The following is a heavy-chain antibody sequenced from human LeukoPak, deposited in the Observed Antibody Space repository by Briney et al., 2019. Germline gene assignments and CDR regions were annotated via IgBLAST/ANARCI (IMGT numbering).Heavy chain of an antibody. J-gene: IGHJ4*02. D-gene: IGHD3-9*01. Sequence: GGSLRLSCAASGFTFSTYAMSWVRQAPGKGLEWVSLISSRSSSIYYADSVKGRFTISRDNAKKSLYLRMNSLRDEDTAVYYCARVGYDILTGLHYWGQGTLVTVSS. CDR1: GFTFSTYA. V-gene: IGHV3-48*02. CDR3: ARVGYDILTGLHY. CDR2: ISSRSSSI.